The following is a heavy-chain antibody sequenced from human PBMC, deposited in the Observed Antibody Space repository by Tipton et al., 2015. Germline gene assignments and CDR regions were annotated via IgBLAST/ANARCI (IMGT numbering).Heavy chain of an antibody. Sequence: SLRLSCAASGFAFDDTGMSWVRQVRGKGLEWVSGISWNSENIGYADSVKGRFTISRDKAKNSLYLQMNRLRAEDTAVYFRARSGGYGWDHWGQGTLVTVSS. CDR1: GFAFDDTG. CDR2: ISWNSENI. J-gene: IGHJ4*02. D-gene: IGHD5-12*01. CDR3: ARSGGYGWDH. V-gene: IGHV3-20*04.